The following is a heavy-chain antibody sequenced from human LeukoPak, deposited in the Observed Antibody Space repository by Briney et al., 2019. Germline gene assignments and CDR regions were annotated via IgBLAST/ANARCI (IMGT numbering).Heavy chain of an antibody. D-gene: IGHD3-3*01. J-gene: IGHJ4*02. Sequence: GSLRLSCAASGITVSSNYMSWVRQAPGKGLEWVSVIYSDGFTYYTDSVKGRFTISRDNSKRTLYLQMNSLRAEDTAVYYCATDRGSGPTSYWGQGTLVTVSS. CDR1: GITVSSNY. CDR2: IYSDGFT. V-gene: IGHV3-66*01. CDR3: ATDRGSGPTSY.